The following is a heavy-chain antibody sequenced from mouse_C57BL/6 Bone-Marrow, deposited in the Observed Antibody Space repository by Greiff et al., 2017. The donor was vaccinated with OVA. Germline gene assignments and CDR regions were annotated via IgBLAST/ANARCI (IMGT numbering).Heavy chain of an antibody. D-gene: IGHD1-1*01. Sequence: VQLQQSGPELVKPGASVKISCKASGYAFSSSWMNWVKQRPGKGLEWIGRIYPGDGDTNYNGKFKGKATLTADKSSSTAYMQLSSLTSEDSAVYFCARGGWIITVDFDYWGQGTTRTVSS. CDR3: ARGGWIITVDFDY. J-gene: IGHJ2*01. V-gene: IGHV1-82*01. CDR1: GYAFSSSW. CDR2: IYPGDGDT.